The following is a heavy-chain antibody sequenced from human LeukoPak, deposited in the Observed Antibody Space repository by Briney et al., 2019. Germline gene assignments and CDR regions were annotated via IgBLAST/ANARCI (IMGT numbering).Heavy chain of an antibody. CDR1: GGSISSSSYY. V-gene: IGHV4-39*01. CDR2: IYYSGST. J-gene: IGHJ5*02. CDR3: ARHAPRSSYCSGGSCYGNWFDP. Sequence: SETLSLTCTVSGGSISSSSYYWGWIRQPPGKGLEWIGSIYYSGSTYYNPSLKTRVTISVATSKNQFSLKLSSVTAADTAVYYCARHAPRSSYCSGGSCYGNWFDPWGRGTLVTVSS. D-gene: IGHD2-15*01.